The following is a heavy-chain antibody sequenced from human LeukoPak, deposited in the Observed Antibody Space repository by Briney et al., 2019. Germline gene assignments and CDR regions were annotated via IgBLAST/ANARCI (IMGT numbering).Heavy chain of an antibody. CDR2: IYHSGST. Sequence: SQTLSLTCTVSGGSISSGGYYWSWIRQPPGKGLEWIGYIYHSGSTYYNPSLKSRVTISVDRSKNQFSLKLSSVTAADSAVYYCARSPRSSSWYLQYWGQGTLVTVSS. CDR3: ARSPRSSSWYLQY. J-gene: IGHJ4*02. D-gene: IGHD6-13*01. CDR1: GGSISSGGYY. V-gene: IGHV4-30-2*01.